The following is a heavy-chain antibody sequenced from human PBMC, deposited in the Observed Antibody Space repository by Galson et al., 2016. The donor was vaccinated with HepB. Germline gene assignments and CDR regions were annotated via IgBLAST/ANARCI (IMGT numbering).Heavy chain of an antibody. Sequence: SVKVPCKVSGYNFIDYYLHWVRQAPGQGLEWMGRISPGSGSTGYAQKFQGRVTLTGDTSTSTVYMELTSLTSDDAAVYYCARYSRNYGHDYWGQGTLVTVSS. D-gene: IGHD3-10*01. CDR3: ARYSRNYGHDY. V-gene: IGHV1-46*01. CDR2: ISPGSGST. CDR1: GYNFIDYY. J-gene: IGHJ4*02.